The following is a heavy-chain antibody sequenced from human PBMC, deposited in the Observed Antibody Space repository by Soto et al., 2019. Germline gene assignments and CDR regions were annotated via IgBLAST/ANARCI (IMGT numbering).Heavy chain of an antibody. CDR1: GFTFSSYG. CDR3: AKEYCGGDCFGY. CDR2: ISYDGSNK. V-gene: IGHV3-30*18. Sequence: GGSLRLSCAASGFTFSSYGMHWVRQAPGKGLEWVAVISYDGSNKYYADSVKGRFTISRDNSKNTLYLQMNSLRAEDTAVYYCAKEYCGGDCFGYWGQGTLVTVSS. J-gene: IGHJ4*02. D-gene: IGHD2-21*01.